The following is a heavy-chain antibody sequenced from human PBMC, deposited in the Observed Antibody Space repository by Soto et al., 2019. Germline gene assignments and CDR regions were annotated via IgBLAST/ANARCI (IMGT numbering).Heavy chain of an antibody. CDR2: IYYSGST. CDR1: GGSISSGDYY. D-gene: IGHD2-15*01. V-gene: IGHV4-30-4*01. J-gene: IGHJ4*02. Sequence: QVQLQESGPGLVKPSQTLSLTCTVSGGSISSGDYYWSWIRQRPGKGLVWIGYIYYSGSTYYNPPLHSRFTISVDTHNNQSALTLSSVSAADTAVYECARDYTQAGIWGFGWFDYWGQGTLVTVSS. CDR3: ARDYTQAGIWGFGWFDY.